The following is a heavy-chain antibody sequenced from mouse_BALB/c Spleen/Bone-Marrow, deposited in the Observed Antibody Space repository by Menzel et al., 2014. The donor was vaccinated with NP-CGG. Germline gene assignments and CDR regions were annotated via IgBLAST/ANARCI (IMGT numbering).Heavy chain of an antibody. D-gene: IGHD4-1*02. J-gene: IGHJ3*01. CDR1: GYTFTSYT. CDR3: ARWANWDGFAY. V-gene: IGHV1-4*01. CDR2: INPSSGYT. Sequence: VHLVESGAELARPGASVKMSRKASGYTFTSYTMHWVKQRPGQGLEWIGYINPSSGYTNYNQKFKDKATLTADKSSSTAYMQLSSLTSEDSAVYYCARWANWDGFAYWGQGTLVTVSA.